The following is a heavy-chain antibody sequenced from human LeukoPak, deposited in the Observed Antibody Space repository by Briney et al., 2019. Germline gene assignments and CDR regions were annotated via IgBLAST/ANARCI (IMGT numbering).Heavy chain of an antibody. V-gene: IGHV4-61*02. Sequence: ASETLSLTCTVSGVSISSGSYYWSWIRQPAGKGLEWIGRIYTSGSTNYNPSLKSRVTISVDTSKNQFSLKLSSVTAADTAVYYCVGSSWWWGQGTLVTVSS. D-gene: IGHD6-13*01. CDR1: GVSISSGSYY. CDR2: IYTSGST. J-gene: IGHJ4*02. CDR3: VGSSWW.